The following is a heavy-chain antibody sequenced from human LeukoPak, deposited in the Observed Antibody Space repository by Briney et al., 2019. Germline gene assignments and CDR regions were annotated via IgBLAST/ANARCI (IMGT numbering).Heavy chain of an antibody. CDR2: IKSKTDGGTT. Sequence: TTGGSLRLSCAASGFTFSNAWMSWVRQAPGKGLEWVGRIKSKTDGGTTDYAAPVKGRFTISRDDSKNTLYLQMNSLKTEDTAVYYCTTAPIVGATYWYFDLWGRGTLVTVSS. CDR1: GFTFSNAW. CDR3: TTAPIVGATYWYFDL. D-gene: IGHD1-26*01. J-gene: IGHJ2*01. V-gene: IGHV3-15*01.